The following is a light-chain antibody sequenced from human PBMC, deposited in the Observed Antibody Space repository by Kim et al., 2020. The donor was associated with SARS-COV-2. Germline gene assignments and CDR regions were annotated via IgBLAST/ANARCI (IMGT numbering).Light chain of an antibody. CDR3: RQQCKWPPAPS. J-gene: IGKJ4*01. Sequence: PGEEGALSCRTSSKISINMAGYEQTRGRAPRRLIYDEAIRATGIADKFSGGGSGADFTLTISSREPEDYGVYYCRQQCKWPPAPSFGGGTKVDIK. CDR1: SKISIN. CDR2: DEA. V-gene: IGKV3-11*01.